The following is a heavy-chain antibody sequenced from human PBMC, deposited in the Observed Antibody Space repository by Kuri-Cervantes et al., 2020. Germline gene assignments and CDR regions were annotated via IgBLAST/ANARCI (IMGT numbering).Heavy chain of an antibody. Sequence: WGSLRLSCAVSGFTFSSYSMNWVRQAPGKGLEWVSSISSSSSCIYYSDSVKGGFTISRDNAKNSLYLQMTSLIAEDTAVYYYAREGGYFSGTGCYFWFDPWGQGTLVTVSS. J-gene: IGHJ5*02. CDR2: ISSSSSCI. V-gene: IGHV3-21*01. CDR3: AREGGYFSGTGCYFWFDP. CDR1: GFTFSSYS. D-gene: IGHD2-2*01.